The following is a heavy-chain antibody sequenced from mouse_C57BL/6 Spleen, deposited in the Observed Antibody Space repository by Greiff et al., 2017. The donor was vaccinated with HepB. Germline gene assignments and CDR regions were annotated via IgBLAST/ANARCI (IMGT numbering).Heavy chain of an antibody. CDR3: ASLRMWTRYFDG. CDR2: ISSGSSTI. CDR1: GFTFSDYG. V-gene: IGHV5-17*01. J-gene: IGHJ1*03. Sequence: EVMLVESGGGLVKPGGSLKLSCAASGFTFSDYGMHWVRQAPEKGLEWVAYISSGSSTIYYADTVKGRFTISRDNAKNTLYLQMTSLRSEDTAMYYCASLRMWTRYFDGWGTGTTVTVSS.